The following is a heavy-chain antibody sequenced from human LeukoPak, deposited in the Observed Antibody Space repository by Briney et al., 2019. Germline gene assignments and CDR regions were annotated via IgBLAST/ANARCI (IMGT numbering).Heavy chain of an antibody. CDR2: INPNSGGT. Sequence: ASVKVSFKASGYTFTGYYMHWVRQAPGQGLEWMGWINPNSGGTNYAQKFQGRVTMTRDTSISTAYMELSRLRSDDTAVYYCARGWSLYSSSWYVDYWGQGTLVTVSS. V-gene: IGHV1-2*02. CDR3: ARGWSLYSSSWYVDY. CDR1: GYTFTGYY. J-gene: IGHJ4*02. D-gene: IGHD6-13*01.